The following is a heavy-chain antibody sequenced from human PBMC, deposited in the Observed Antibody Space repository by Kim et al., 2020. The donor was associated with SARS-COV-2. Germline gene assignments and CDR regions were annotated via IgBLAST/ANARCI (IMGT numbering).Heavy chain of an antibody. V-gene: IGHV3-23*02. D-gene: IGHD3-9*01. Sequence: GGSLRLSCVASGFTFSNCAMNWVRQAPGKGLEWVSGISSLSYVARHGDSVKGRFTISRDNPKNTLYLQMNSLRADDTAVYYCVKGIDATGYYNRPDTWG. J-gene: IGHJ5*01. CDR1: GFTFSNCA. CDR2: ISSLSYVA. CDR3: VKGIDATGYYNRPDT.